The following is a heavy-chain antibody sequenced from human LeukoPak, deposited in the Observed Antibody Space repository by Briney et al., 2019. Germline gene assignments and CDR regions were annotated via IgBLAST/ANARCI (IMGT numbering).Heavy chain of an antibody. V-gene: IGHV1-2*02. CDR3: ARGGRSRGIVVVINHPNAFDI. CDR2: INPNSGGT. J-gene: IGHJ3*02. D-gene: IGHD3-22*01. Sequence: ASVKVYCMATRYTFTGYYMHWVRPAPGQGLEWMGWINPNSGGTNYAQKFQGRVTMTRDTSISTAYMELSRLRSDDTAVYYCARGGRSRGIVVVINHPNAFDIWGQGTMVTVSS. CDR1: RYTFTGYY.